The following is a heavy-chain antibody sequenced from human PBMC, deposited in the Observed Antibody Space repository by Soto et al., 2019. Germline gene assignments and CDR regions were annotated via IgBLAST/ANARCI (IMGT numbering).Heavy chain of an antibody. CDR2: VDPEDGET. CDR3: ATNLEIVAVPAAIRRRGNWFDP. Sequence: EVPLVQSGAEVKKPGATVKISCKVSGYTFTDYYMHWVQQAPGKGLEWMGLVDPEDGETIYAEKFQGRVTITADTSTDTAYMELSSLRSEDTAVYYCATNLEIVAVPAAIRRRGNWFDPWGQGTLVTVSS. J-gene: IGHJ5*02. V-gene: IGHV1-69-2*01. D-gene: IGHD2-2*02. CDR1: GYTFTDYY.